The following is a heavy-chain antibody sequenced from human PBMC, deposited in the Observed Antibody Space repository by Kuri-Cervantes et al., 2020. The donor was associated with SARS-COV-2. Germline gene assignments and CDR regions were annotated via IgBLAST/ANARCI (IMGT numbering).Heavy chain of an antibody. CDR3: ARGRIVGATPWDY. D-gene: IGHD1-26*01. J-gene: IGHJ4*02. Sequence: ESLKISCAVYGGSFSGYYWSWIRQPPGKGLEWIGEINHSGSTNYNPSLKSRVTISVDTSKNQFSLKLSSVTAADTAVYYCARGRIVGATPWDYWGQGTLVTVSS. CDR2: INHSGST. CDR1: GGSFSGYY. V-gene: IGHV4-34*01.